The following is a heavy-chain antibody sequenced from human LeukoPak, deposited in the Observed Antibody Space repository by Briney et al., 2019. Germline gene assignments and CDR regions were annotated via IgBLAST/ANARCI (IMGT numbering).Heavy chain of an antibody. Sequence: PSETLSLTCAVYGGSFSGYYWSWIRQPPGKGLEWIGEINHSGSTNYNPSLKGRVTISVDTSKNQFSLKLSSVTAADTAVYYCARARGKQGGTMIGGEHKADYFDYWGQGTLVTVSS. V-gene: IGHV4-34*01. CDR3: ARARGKQGGTMIGGEHKADYFDY. CDR1: GGSFSGYY. J-gene: IGHJ4*02. CDR2: INHSGST. D-gene: IGHD3-22*01.